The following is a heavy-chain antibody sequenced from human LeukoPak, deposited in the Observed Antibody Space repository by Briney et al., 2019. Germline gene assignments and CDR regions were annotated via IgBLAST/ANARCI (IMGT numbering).Heavy chain of an antibody. V-gene: IGHV3-48*03. CDR3: ARTYGDYLRPGDYYYYMDV. D-gene: IGHD4-17*01. Sequence: GGSLRLSCAASGFTFSSYEMNWVRQAPGKGLEWVSYISSSGSTIYYADSVKGRFTISRDNAKNSLYLQMNSLRAEDTAVYYCARTYGDYLRPGDYYYYMDVWGKGTTVTISS. CDR2: ISSSGSTI. CDR1: GFTFSSYE. J-gene: IGHJ6*03.